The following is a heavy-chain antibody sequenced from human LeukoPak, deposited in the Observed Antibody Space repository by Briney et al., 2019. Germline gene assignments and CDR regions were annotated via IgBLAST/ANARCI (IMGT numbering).Heavy chain of an antibody. CDR2: IKEDGSEK. CDR1: GFTFSSSW. Sequence: GGSLRLSCAVSGFTFSSSWMSWVRQAPGKGLEWVATIKEDGSEKYYVDSVKGRFTISRDNAKNSLYLQMNSLRAEDTAVYYCARDQNNIVVVVVAFDYWGQGTLVTVSS. CDR3: ARDQNNIVVVVVAFDY. V-gene: IGHV3-7*01. J-gene: IGHJ4*02. D-gene: IGHD2-15*01.